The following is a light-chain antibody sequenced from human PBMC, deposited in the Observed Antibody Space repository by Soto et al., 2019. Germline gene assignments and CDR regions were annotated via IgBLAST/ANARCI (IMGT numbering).Light chain of an antibody. J-gene: IGKJ5*01. V-gene: IGKV3-20*01. CDR1: QSVISRN. Sequence: EIVLTQSPGTLSLSPGERATLSCRASQSVISRNLAWYQQKPGQAPRLPIYGASSRATGIPDTFSGSGSGTDFTLTTSRLEPEAVALYYCQQYGCSHQPISFGQGTRLEFK. CDR3: QQYGCSHQPIS. CDR2: GAS.